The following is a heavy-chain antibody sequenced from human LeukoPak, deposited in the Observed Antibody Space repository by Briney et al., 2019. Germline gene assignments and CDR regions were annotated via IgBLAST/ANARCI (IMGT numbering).Heavy chain of an antibody. D-gene: IGHD3-22*01. CDR2: IYYSGST. J-gene: IGHJ6*02. CDR1: GGSLSSYY. Sequence: PSETLSLTCTVSGGSLSSYYWSWIRQPPGKGLEWIGYIYYSGSTNYNPSLKSRVTISVDTSKNQFSLKLSSVTAADTAVYYCARYYYDSSGYQGFYYYYGMDVWGQGTTVTVSS. V-gene: IGHV4-59*08. CDR3: ARYYYDSSGYQGFYYYYGMDV.